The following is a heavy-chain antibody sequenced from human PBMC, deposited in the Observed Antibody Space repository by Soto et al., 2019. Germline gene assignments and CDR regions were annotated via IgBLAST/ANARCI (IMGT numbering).Heavy chain of an antibody. V-gene: IGHV3-48*01. CDR3: AINTYYYDSSGYCPSF. CDR2: IGSSSSTI. CDR1: GFTFSSYS. J-gene: IGHJ4*02. Sequence: GGSLRLSCAASGFTFSSYSMNWVRQAPGKGLEWVSYIGSSSSTIYYADSVKGRFTISRDNAKNSLYLQMNSLRAEDTAVYYCAINTYYYDSSGYCPSFWGQGTLVTVSS. D-gene: IGHD3-22*01.